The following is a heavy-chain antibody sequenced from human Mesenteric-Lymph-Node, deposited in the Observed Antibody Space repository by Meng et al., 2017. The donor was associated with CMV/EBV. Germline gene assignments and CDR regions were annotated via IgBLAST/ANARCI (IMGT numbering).Heavy chain of an antibody. Sequence: SETLSLTCTVSGGLIRSGGYYWSWLRQRPGKGPEWIGYIYYTGETDYSASLRSRAIISVDTSRNQFSLRLSSVTAADTAVYFCARDGNPNGYNNNWFDPWGQGTLVTVSS. CDR3: ARDGNPNGYNNNWFDP. CDR2: IYYTGET. J-gene: IGHJ5*02. V-gene: IGHV4-31*03. CDR1: GGLIRSGGYY. D-gene: IGHD5-24*01.